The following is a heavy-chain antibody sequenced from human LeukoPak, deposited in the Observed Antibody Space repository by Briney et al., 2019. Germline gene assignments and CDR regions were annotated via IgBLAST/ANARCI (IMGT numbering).Heavy chain of an antibody. D-gene: IGHD6-13*01. CDR2: ISYDGTNK. Sequence: GGSLRLSCAASGFTFSNYAKHWVRQAPGKGLEWVAVISYDGTNKYYTDSVKGRFTISRDNSKNTLYLQMNSLRTEDTAVYYCAKSKRGSSWMGDFDYWGQGTLVTVSS. J-gene: IGHJ4*02. CDR3: AKSKRGSSWMGDFDY. V-gene: IGHV3-30*04. CDR1: GFTFSNYA.